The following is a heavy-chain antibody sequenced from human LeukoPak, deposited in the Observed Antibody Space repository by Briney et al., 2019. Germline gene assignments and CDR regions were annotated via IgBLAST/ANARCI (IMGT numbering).Heavy chain of an antibody. D-gene: IGHD3-10*01. CDR2: VNGNGGST. J-gene: IGHJ4*02. CDR3: AKFGSGNYYNFDY. CDR1: GFSFSTYA. Sequence: GGSLRLSCAASGFSFSTYAMSWVRQAPGKGLEWVSGVNGNGGSTSYADSVKGRFTIFRDNSKNTVYLQMNSLRAEDTAVYYCAKFGSGNYYNFDYWGQGTLVTVSS. V-gene: IGHV3-23*01.